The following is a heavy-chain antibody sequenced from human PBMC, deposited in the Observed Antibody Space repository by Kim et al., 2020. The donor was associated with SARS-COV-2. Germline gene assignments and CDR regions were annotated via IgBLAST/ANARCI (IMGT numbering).Heavy chain of an antibody. Sequence: PSRKRRVTISVDTSKDQVSLKLSSVTAADTAVYYCARGWYYDFVGNWFDPWGQGTLVTVSS. CDR3: ARGWYYDFVGNWFDP. V-gene: IGHV4-34*01. D-gene: IGHD3-3*01. J-gene: IGHJ5*02.